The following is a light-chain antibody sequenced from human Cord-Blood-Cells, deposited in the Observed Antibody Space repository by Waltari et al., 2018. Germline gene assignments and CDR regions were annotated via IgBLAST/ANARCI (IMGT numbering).Light chain of an antibody. CDR2: EGS. CDR3: CSYAGSSTYVV. J-gene: IGLJ2*01. Sequence: QSALTQPASVSGSPGQSITISCTGTSSDVGSYNLVSWYQQHPGKAPKLMIYEGSKRPSGVSNRFSGSKSGNTASLTISALQAEDEADYYCCSYAGSSTYVVFGGGTKMTVL. CDR1: SSDVGSYNL. V-gene: IGLV2-23*01.